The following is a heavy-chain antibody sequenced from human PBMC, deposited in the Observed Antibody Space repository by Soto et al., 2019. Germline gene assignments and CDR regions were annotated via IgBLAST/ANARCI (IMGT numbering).Heavy chain of an antibody. CDR2: IYYSGST. CDR1: GGSISSYY. V-gene: IGHV4-59*08. J-gene: IGHJ4*02. CDR3: ARHGTYYPFDY. Sequence: SETLSLTCTVSGGSISSYYWSWIRQPPGKGLEWIGYIYYSGSTNYNPSLKSRVTISVDTSKNQFSLKLSSVTAADTAVYYCARHGTYYPFDYWGQGALVTVSS. D-gene: IGHD1-26*01.